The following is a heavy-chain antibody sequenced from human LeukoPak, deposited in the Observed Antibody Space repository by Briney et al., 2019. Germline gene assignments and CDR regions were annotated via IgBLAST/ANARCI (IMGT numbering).Heavy chain of an antibody. CDR3: ARGMATQYGDYFDY. CDR1: GFTFSSYS. CDR2: ISSSSSYI. D-gene: IGHD5-24*01. J-gene: IGHJ4*02. Sequence: GGSLRLSCAASGFTFSSYSMNWVRQAPGKGLEWVSSISSSSSYIYYADSVKGRFTISRDNAKNSLYLQMNSLRAEDTAVYYCARGMATQYGDYFDYWGQGTLVTVSS. V-gene: IGHV3-21*01.